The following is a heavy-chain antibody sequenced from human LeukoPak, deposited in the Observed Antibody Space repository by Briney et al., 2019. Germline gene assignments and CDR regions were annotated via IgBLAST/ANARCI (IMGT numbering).Heavy chain of an antibody. J-gene: IGHJ5*02. CDR2: ISAYNGNT. D-gene: IGHD3-22*01. Sequence: EASVKVSCKASGYTFTSYGISWVRQAPGQGLEWMGWISAYNGNTNYAQELQGRVTMTTDTSTSTAYMELRSLRSDDTAVYYCARGRYDSSGYLFDPWGQGTLVTVSS. CDR3: ARGRYDSSGYLFDP. V-gene: IGHV1-18*01. CDR1: GYTFTSYG.